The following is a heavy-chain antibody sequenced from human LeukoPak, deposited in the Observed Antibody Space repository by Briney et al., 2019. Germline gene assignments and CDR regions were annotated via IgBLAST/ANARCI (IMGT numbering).Heavy chain of an antibody. V-gene: IGHV3-23*01. D-gene: IGHD6-19*01. CDR1: GFTFSSYA. Sequence: GGSLRLFCSASGFTFSSYAMHWVRQAPGKGLEWVSSINDRGGSTYYADSVRGRYTISTDNSKVTLYLQMNSLRAEDTAMYYCAREGGSSGWARCFDYWGQGILVTVSS. CDR3: AREGGSSGWARCFDY. CDR2: INDRGGST. J-gene: IGHJ4*02.